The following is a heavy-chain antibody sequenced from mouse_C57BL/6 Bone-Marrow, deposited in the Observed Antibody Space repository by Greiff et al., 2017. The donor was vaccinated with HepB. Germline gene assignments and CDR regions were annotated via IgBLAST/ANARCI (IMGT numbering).Heavy chain of an antibody. J-gene: IGHJ3*01. Sequence: DVMLVESGGGLVQPGGSLKLSCAASGFTFSDYYMYWVRQTPEKRLEWVAYISNGGGSTYYPDTVKGRFTISRDNAKNTLYLQMSRLKSEDTAMYYCARHGLSWFAYWGQGTLVTVSA. CDR1: GFTFSDYY. CDR3: ARHGLSWFAY. V-gene: IGHV5-12*01. CDR2: ISNGGGST. D-gene: IGHD3-1*01.